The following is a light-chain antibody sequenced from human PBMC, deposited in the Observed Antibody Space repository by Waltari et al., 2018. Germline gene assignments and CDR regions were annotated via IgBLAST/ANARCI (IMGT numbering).Light chain of an antibody. V-gene: IGKV1-39*01. J-gene: IGKJ2*01. CDR3: QQSYSTPPYN. CDR1: QSISSY. Sequence: DIQMTQSPSSLSASVGDRVTLTCRASQSISSYLNWYQQKPGKAPKLLIYAASSLQSGVPSRFSGSGSGTDFTLTISSLQPEDFATYYCQQSYSTPPYNFGQGTKLEIK. CDR2: AAS.